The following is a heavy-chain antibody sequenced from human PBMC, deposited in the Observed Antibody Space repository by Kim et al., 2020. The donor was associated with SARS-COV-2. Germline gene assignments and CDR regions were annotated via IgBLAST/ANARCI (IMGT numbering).Heavy chain of an antibody. J-gene: IGHJ4*02. V-gene: IGHV4-59*01. CDR3: ARRGGESSYYDSSGYFDY. Sequence: SETLSLTCTVSGGSISSYYWSWIRQPPGKGLEWIGYIYYSGSTNYNPSLKSRVTISVDTSKNQFSLKLSSVTAADTAVYYCARRGGESSYYDSSGYFDYWGQGTLVTVSS. D-gene: IGHD3-22*01. CDR1: GGSISSYY. CDR2: IYYSGST.